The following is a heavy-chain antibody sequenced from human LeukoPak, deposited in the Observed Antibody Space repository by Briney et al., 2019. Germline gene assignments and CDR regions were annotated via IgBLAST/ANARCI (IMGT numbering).Heavy chain of an antibody. J-gene: IGHJ4*02. CDR2: IYYSGST. CDR1: GVSFSGYY. D-gene: IGHD3-16*01. V-gene: IGHV4-59*01. CDR3: ARARGTFDY. Sequence: IPSETLSLTCAVYGVSFSGYYWSWIRQPPGKGLEWIGYIYYSGSTNYNPSLKSRVTISVDTSKNQFSLKLSSVTAADTAVYYCARARGTFDYWGQGTLVTVSS.